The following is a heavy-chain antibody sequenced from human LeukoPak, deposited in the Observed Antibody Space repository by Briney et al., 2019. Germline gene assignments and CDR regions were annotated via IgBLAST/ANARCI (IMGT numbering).Heavy chain of an antibody. Sequence: GASVKVSCKVSGYTLTELSMHWVRQAPGKGLECMGGFDPEDGETIYAQKFQGRVTMTEDTSTDTAYMELSSLRSEDTAVYYCARVQRYYYGMDVWGQGTTVTVSS. V-gene: IGHV1-24*01. CDR3: ARVQRYYYGMDV. J-gene: IGHJ6*02. CDR1: GYTLTELS. CDR2: FDPEDGET.